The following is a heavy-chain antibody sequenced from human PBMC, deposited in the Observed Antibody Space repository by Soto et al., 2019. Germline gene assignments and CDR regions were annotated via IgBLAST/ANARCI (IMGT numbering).Heavy chain of an antibody. J-gene: IGHJ4*02. CDR1: GVTLSSDD. Sequence: GRSLRLSCAASGVTLSSDDMNWVRQAPGKGLEWISYISTSGSAIKYADSVKGRFTISRDTVKNSLYLQMNSLRDEDTAVYYCTSLAYWGQGTLVTVSS. CDR3: TSLAY. CDR2: ISTSGSAI. V-gene: IGHV3-48*02.